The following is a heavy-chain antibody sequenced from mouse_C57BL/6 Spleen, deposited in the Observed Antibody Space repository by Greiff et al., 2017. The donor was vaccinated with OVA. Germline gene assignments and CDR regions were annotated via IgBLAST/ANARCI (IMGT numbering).Heavy chain of an antibody. CDR2: ISDGGSYT. CDR3: AREDDYDEGDFDY. CDR1: GFTFSSYA. D-gene: IGHD2-4*01. J-gene: IGHJ2*01. Sequence: EVKLMESGGGLVKPGGSLKLSCAASGFTFSSYAMSWVRQTPEKRLEWVATISDGGSYTYYPDNVKGRFTISRDNAKNNLYLQMNHLKAEDTAMYYCAREDDYDEGDFDYWGQGTTLTVSS. V-gene: IGHV5-4*01.